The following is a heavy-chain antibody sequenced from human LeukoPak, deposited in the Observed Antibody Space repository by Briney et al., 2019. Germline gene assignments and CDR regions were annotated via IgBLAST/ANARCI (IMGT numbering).Heavy chain of an antibody. V-gene: IGHV1-46*01. D-gene: IGHD6-6*01. CDR3: GRDSLEVAARPTLGY. CDR2: INPSGGST. CDR1: GYTFTSYY. Sequence: ASVKVSCKASGYTFTSYYMHWVRQAPGQGLEWMGIINPSGGSTSYAQKFQGRVTMTRDMSTSTVYMELSSLRSEDTAVYYCGRDSLEVAARPTLGYWVQGTLVTVSS. J-gene: IGHJ4*02.